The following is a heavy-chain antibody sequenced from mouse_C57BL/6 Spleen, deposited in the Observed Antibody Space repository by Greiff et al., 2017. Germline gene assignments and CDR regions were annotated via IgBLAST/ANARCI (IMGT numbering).Heavy chain of an antibody. D-gene: IGHD1-1*02. CDR3: ARGGGPSRMDY. Sequence: QVQLKQPGAELVKPGASVKMSCKASGYTFTSYWITWVKQRPGQGLEWIGDIYPGSGSTNYNEKFKSKATLTVDTSSSTAYMQLSSLTSEDSAVYYCARGGGPSRMDYWGQGTSVTVSS. V-gene: IGHV1-55*01. J-gene: IGHJ4*01. CDR2: IYPGSGST. CDR1: GYTFTSYW.